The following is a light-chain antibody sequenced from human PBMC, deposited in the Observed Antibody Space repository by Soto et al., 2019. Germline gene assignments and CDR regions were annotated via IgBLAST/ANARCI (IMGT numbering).Light chain of an antibody. CDR1: SSNIGAGYD. J-gene: IGLJ2*01. V-gene: IGLV1-40*01. Sequence: QSVLTQPPSVSGAPGQRVTISCTGSSSNIGAGYDVHWYQQLPGTAPKLLIYGNSNRPSGVPDRFSGSESGTSASLAITGLQAEDEADYYCQSYDSSHVVFGGGTKVTVL. CDR3: QSYDSSHVV. CDR2: GNS.